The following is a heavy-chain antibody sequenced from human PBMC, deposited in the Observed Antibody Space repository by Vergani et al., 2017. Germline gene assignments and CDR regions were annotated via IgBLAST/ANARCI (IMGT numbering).Heavy chain of an antibody. V-gene: IGHV4-59*01. CDR3: ARGWGYSRPGQTFDP. CDR1: GGSISSYY. J-gene: IGHJ5*02. CDR2: IYYSGST. Sequence: QVQLQESGPGLVKPSQTLSLTCTVSGGSISSYYWSWIRQPPGKGLEWIGYIYYSGSTNYNPSLKSRVTISVDTSKNQFCLKLSSVTAADTAVYDCARGWGYSRPGQTFDPWGQGTLVTVSS. D-gene: IGHD6-13*01.